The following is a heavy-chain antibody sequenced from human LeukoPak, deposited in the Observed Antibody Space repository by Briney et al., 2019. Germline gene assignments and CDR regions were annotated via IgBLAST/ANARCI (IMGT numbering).Heavy chain of an antibody. V-gene: IGHV1-18*01. J-gene: IGHJ3*01. CDR1: GYTFTSYG. CDR2: ISAYNGNT. CDR3: ARTTIFGVVIRGAFDF. Sequence: ASVKVSCKASGYTFTSYGISWVRQAPGQGLEWMGWISAYNGNTNYAQKLQGRVTMTTDTSTSTAYMELRSLRSDDTAVYYCARTTIFGVVIRGAFDFWGQGTMVTVSS. D-gene: IGHD3-3*01.